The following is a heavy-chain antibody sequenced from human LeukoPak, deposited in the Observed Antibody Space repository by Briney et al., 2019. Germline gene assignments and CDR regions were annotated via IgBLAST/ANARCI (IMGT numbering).Heavy chain of an antibody. CDR2: ISYDGSNK. CDR3: ARPMHTAMVEPVSPFDY. J-gene: IGHJ4*02. CDR1: GFTFSSYG. V-gene: IGHV3-30*03. D-gene: IGHD5-18*01. Sequence: PGGSLRLSCAASGFTFSSYGMHWVRQAPGKGLEWVAVISYDGSNKYYADSVKGRFTISRDNAKNSLYLQMNSLRAEDTAVYYCARPMHTAMVEPVSPFDYWGQGTLVTVSS.